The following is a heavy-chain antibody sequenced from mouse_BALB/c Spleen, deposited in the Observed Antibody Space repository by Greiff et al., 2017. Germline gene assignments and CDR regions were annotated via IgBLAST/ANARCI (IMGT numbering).Heavy chain of an antibody. CDR3: ARHGNYYFDY. D-gene: IGHD2-1*01. V-gene: IGHV5-12-2*01. Sequence: EGQGVESGGGLVQPGGSLKLSCAASGFTFSSYTMSWVRQTPEKRLEWVAYISNGGGSTYYPDTVKGRFTISRDNAKNTLYLQMSSLKSEDTAMYYCARHGNYYFDYWGQGTTLTVSS. CDR2: ISNGGGST. CDR1: GFTFSSYT. J-gene: IGHJ2*01.